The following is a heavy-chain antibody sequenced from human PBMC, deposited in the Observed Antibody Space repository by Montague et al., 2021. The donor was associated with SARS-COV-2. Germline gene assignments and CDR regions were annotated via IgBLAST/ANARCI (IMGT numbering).Heavy chain of an antibody. CDR2: LYIDGRP. CDR3: ARYPWYYGSGQ. V-gene: IGHV3-53*04. D-gene: IGHD3-10*01. J-gene: IGHJ4*02. Sequence: SLRLSCAASGFSVSSNYMTWVRQAPGRGLEWVSTLYIDGRPFYTDSVKGRFTIPRHISQNTLYLQMNSLRAEDTAVYYCARYPWYYGSGQWGQGTLVTVSS. CDR1: GFSVSSNY.